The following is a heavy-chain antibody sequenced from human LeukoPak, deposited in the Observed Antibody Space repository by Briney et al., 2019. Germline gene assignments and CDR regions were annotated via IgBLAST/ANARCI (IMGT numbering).Heavy chain of an antibody. D-gene: IGHD5-24*01. Sequence: SETLSLTCTVSDASIRSINYYWGWIRQPPGKGLEWIGSIYHSGSTYYNPSLKSRVSISVDTSKNQFSLKLSSVTAADTAVYYCARDGYNSGYFDYWGQGTLVTVSS. CDR2: IYHSGST. CDR1: DASIRSINYY. CDR3: ARDGYNSGYFDY. J-gene: IGHJ4*02. V-gene: IGHV4-39*02.